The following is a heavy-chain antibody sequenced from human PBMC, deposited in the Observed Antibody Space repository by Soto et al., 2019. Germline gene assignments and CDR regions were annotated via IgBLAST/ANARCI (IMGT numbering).Heavy chain of an antibody. CDR1: WFTLSRSA. D-gene: IGHD2-2*01. V-gene: IGHV3-23*01. CDR2: ISGSGGST. J-gene: IGHJ6*02. CDR3: AKGDIVVVPAAIDV. Sequence: WFTLSRSAMSWVRQAPGKGLEWVSAISGSGGSTYYADSVKGRFTTSRDNSKNTLYLQMNSLRAEDTAVYYCAKGDIVVVPAAIDVWGQGT.